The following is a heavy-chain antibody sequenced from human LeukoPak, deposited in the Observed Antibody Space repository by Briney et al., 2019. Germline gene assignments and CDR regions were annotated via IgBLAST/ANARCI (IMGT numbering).Heavy chain of an antibody. CDR1: GGSFSGYY. Sequence: SETPSLTCAVYGGSFSGYYWSWIRQPPGKGLEWIGEINHSGSTNYNPSLKSRVTISVDTSKNQFSLKLSSMTAADTAVYYCARGVRGSYQLLYRHWYFDLWGRGTLVTVSS. CDR2: INHSGST. J-gene: IGHJ2*01. V-gene: IGHV4-34*01. CDR3: ARGVRGSYQLLYRHWYFDL. D-gene: IGHD2-2*02.